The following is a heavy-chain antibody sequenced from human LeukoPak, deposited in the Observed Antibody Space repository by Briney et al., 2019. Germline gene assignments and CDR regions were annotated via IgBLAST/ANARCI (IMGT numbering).Heavy chain of an antibody. D-gene: IGHD5-18*01. J-gene: IGHJ4*02. Sequence: GGSLRLSCAASGFTSSSYAMSWVRQAPGKGLEWVSAISGSGGSTYYADSVKGRFTISRDNSKNTLYLPLNSLRAEDTAVYYCAKDGYSYGDSTGYFDYWGQGTLVTVSS. CDR1: GFTSSSYA. V-gene: IGHV3-23*01. CDR2: ISGSGGST. CDR3: AKDGYSYGDSTGYFDY.